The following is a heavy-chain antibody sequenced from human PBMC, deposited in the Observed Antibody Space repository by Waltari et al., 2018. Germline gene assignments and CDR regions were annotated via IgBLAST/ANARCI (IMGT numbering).Heavy chain of an antibody. Sequence: EVHLTQSGAEVKKPGATVKISCKASGYSSTDQLLHWVRQAPGKGPEWIGRVDPEDGETTLAEKFEGRVTITADTSTDTAYMDLSRLRSEDTALYYCMTLPIFGLVIKNYWGQGTLVTVSS. CDR1: GYSSTDQL. D-gene: IGHD3-3*01. CDR2: VDPEDGET. J-gene: IGHJ1*01. CDR3: MTLPIFGLVIKNY. V-gene: IGHV1-69-2*01.